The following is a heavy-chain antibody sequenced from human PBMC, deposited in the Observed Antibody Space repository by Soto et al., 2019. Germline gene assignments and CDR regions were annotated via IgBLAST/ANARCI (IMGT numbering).Heavy chain of an antibody. J-gene: IGHJ5*01. V-gene: IGHV3-23*01. Sequence: GGSLRLSCAASGVTFSSYAMTWVRQAPGKGLEWVSGISGSGATTSYADSVKGRFTVSRDNSKNTLYLQMNSLRVEDTAVYHCAKLRYFDWSAYNWFEYWGQGTLV. CDR2: ISGSGATT. CDR3: AKLRYFDWSAYNWFEY. D-gene: IGHD3-9*01. CDR1: GVTFSSYA.